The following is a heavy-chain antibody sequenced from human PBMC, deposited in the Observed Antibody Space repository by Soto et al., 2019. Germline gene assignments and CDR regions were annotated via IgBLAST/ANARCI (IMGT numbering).Heavy chain of an antibody. CDR3: AGIDYSTSAGV. Sequence: VGSLRLSCSVSGVTFSNYAMHWVRQAPGKGLEYVSAIRSDGGGTYYADSVKGRFTISRDNSKNTLYLQMSSLRAEDTAVYFCAGIDYSTSAGVWGQGTTVTVSS. D-gene: IGHD6-13*01. V-gene: IGHV3-64*04. CDR1: GVTFSNYA. CDR2: IRSDGGGT. J-gene: IGHJ6*02.